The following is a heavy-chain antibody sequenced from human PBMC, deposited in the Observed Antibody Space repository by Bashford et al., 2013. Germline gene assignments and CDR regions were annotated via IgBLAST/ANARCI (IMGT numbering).Heavy chain of an antibody. CDR1: DHS. V-gene: IGHV3-11*05. CDR2: INTTGRYK. Sequence: DHSRRWIRQPPGKGLEWIAYINTTGRYKNYTDSVKGRFTISRDNAKSILSLQMTDLRPEDSGVYYCARDGDVDVVVAAALFSGLDPWGQGTQVTVSS. D-gene: IGHD2-2*01. CDR3: ARDGDVDVVVAAALFSGLDP. J-gene: IGHJ5*02.